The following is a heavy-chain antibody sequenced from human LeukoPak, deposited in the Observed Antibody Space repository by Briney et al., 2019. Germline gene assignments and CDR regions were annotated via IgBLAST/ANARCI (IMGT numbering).Heavy chain of an antibody. V-gene: IGHV1-8*01. Sequence: ASVTVSCKAAGYTFTSYDINWVRQATGQGMEWMGWMNHNSGNTGYAQKFQGRITMTRNTSISTAYMELSSLTSEDTAVYYCARIAAAGNRRLNYWGQGTLVTVSS. D-gene: IGHD6-13*01. CDR1: GYTFTSYD. J-gene: IGHJ4*02. CDR3: ARIAAAGNRRLNY. CDR2: MNHNSGNT.